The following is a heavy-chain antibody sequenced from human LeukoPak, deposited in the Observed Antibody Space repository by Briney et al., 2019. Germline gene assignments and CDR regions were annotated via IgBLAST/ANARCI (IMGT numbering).Heavy chain of an antibody. CDR2: IYENGGTT. D-gene: IGHD2-21*01. J-gene: IGHJ4*02. CDR3: AKDFRIGYSAHFDY. V-gene: IGHV3-23*01. Sequence: GGSLRLSCVGSGFTFRSHGMSWVRQAPEKGLEFVSGIYENGGTTYYADSVKGRFSISRDNSKNTLYLQMDSLRGEDTAVYYCAKDFRIGYSAHFDYWGQGALVTVSS. CDR1: GFTFRSHG.